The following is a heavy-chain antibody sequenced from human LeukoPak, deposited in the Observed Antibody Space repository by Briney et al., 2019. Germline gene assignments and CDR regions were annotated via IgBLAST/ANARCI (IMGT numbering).Heavy chain of an antibody. Sequence: PGKSLRLSCEASGFIFNSYGMHWVRQAPGKGLEWLAFIWYDGNKEYYGDSVKGRFTISRDNSKNTLYLQMNSLRAEDTAVYYCAKLRDMGASHHFDYWGQGTLVTVSS. CDR1: GFIFNSYG. V-gene: IGHV3-33*06. CDR2: IWYDGNKE. J-gene: IGHJ4*02. D-gene: IGHD1-26*01. CDR3: AKLRDMGASHHFDY.